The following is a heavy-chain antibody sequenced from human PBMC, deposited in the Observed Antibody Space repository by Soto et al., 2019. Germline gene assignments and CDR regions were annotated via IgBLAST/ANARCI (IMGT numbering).Heavy chain of an antibody. CDR2: ISAYNGNT. CDR1: GYTFTSHG. D-gene: IGHD1-26*01. Sequence: QVQLVQSGAEVKKPGASVKVSCKASGYTFTSHGISWVRQAPGQGLEWMGWISAYNGNTNYAQKLQGRVTMTTDTATSTAYMERRCLRSDDTAVYYCARDPQYSGSLSGGGVALDIWGLATMVTVSS. J-gene: IGHJ3*02. CDR3: ARDPQYSGSLSGGGVALDI. V-gene: IGHV1-18*01.